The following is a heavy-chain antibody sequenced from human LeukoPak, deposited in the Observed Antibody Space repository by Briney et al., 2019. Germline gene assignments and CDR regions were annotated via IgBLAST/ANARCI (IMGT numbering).Heavy chain of an antibody. V-gene: IGHV3-23*01. CDR3: AKGSDNSCYSALDY. D-gene: IGHD2-15*01. Sequence: GGSLRLSCAASGFTFSSYAMTWVRQVPGKGLEWVSVIKGSGDSTYYADSVKGRFTISRDDSKNTLYLQMSSLRAEDTAVYSSAKGSDNSCYSALDYWGQGTLVTVSS. CDR2: IKGSGDST. CDR1: GFTFSSYA. J-gene: IGHJ4*02.